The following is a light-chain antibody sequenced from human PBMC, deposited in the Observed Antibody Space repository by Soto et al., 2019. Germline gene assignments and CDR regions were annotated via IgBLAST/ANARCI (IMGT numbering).Light chain of an antibody. J-gene: IGLJ1*01. V-gene: IGLV2-14*01. Sequence: QSALTQPASVSGSPGQSITISCTGTSSDVGGYNYVSWYQQHPVKAPKLMIYEVSNRPSGVSNRFSGSKSGNTDSLTISGLQAEDEADYYCSSYTSSSTQVFGTGTKVTVL. CDR3: SSYTSSSTQV. CDR1: SSDVGGYNY. CDR2: EVS.